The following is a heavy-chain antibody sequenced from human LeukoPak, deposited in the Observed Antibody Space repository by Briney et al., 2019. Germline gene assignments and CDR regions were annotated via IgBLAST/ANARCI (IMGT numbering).Heavy chain of an antibody. CDR3: ARGSITFSGSYYSDYYYGMDV. D-gene: IGHD3-10*01. J-gene: IGHJ6*04. CDR1: GGTFSNYA. Sequence: SVKVSCKASGGTFSNYAISWVRQAPGQGLEWMGGIIPIFGTANYAQKFQGRVTITADESTSTAYMELSSLRSEDTAVYYCARGSITFSGSYYSDYYYGMDVWGKGTTVTVSS. CDR2: IIPIFGTA. V-gene: IGHV1-69*13.